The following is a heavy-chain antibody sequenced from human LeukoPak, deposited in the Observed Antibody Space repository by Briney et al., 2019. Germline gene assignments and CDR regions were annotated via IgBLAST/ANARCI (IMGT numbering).Heavy chain of an antibody. Sequence: SETLSLTCTVSGGSISSYYWSWIRQPPGKGLEWIGYIYHSGSTYYNPSLKSRVTISVDRSKNQFSLRLTSVTAADTAVYYCARDNWFDSWGQGTLVTVSS. V-gene: IGHV4-59*04. CDR1: GGSISSYY. J-gene: IGHJ5*01. CDR3: ARDNWFDS. CDR2: IYHSGST.